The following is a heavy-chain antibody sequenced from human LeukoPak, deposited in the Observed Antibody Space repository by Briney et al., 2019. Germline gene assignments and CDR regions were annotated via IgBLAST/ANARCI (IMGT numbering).Heavy chain of an antibody. CDR1: GFTLSSYD. CDR2: IGTAGDT. J-gene: IGHJ3*02. D-gene: IGHD4-17*01. V-gene: IGHV3-13*04. CDR3: ARNQDYGVYNSVGAFDI. Sequence: GGSLRLSCAASGFTLSSYDMHWVRQAPGKGLEWVSAIGTAGDTYYPGSVKGRFTISRDNSKNTLYLQMNSLRAEDTAVYYCARNQDYGVYNSVGAFDIWGQGTMVTVSS.